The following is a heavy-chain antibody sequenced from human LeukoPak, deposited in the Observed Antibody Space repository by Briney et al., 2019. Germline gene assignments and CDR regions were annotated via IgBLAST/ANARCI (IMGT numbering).Heavy chain of an antibody. D-gene: IGHD3-22*01. CDR2: IYYSGST. CDR3: ARHYYDSSGYYFDY. V-gene: IGHV4-59*08. J-gene: IGHJ4*02. CDR1: GGSISSYY. Sequence: SETLSLTCTVSGGSISSYYWSWMRQPPGKGLEGIGYIYYSGSTNYNPSLKSRVTISVDTSKNQFSLKLSSVTAADTAVYYCARHYYDSSGYYFDYWGQGTLVTVSS.